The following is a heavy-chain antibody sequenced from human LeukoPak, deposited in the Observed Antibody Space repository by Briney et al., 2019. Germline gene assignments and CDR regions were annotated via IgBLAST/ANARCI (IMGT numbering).Heavy chain of an antibody. D-gene: IGHD2-15*01. CDR3: ARVRKCSGGSCYPSGNWFDP. V-gene: IGHV4-34*01. J-gene: IGHJ5*02. Sequence: SETLSLTCAVYGGSFSGYYWSWIRQPPGKGLEWIGEINHSGSTNYNPSPKSRVTISVDTSKNQFSLKLSSVTAADTAVYYCARVRKCSGGSCYPSGNWFDPWGQGTLVTVSS. CDR2: INHSGST. CDR1: GGSFSGYY.